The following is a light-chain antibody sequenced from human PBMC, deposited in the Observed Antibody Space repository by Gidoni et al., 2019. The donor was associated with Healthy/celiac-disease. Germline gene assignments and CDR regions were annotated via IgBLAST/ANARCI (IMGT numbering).Light chain of an antibody. Sequence: EIVMTQSPATLSVSPGERATRSCRASQRVNSNLSWYQQKPGKAPRLLIYGAYTRATGIPARFSGRGSGTEFTLTSSSLQSEDFAGYYCQQDNNWPPGXIFGQGTKLEIK. V-gene: IGKV3-15*01. CDR2: GAY. J-gene: IGKJ2*01. CDR3: QQDNNWPPGXI. CDR1: QRVNSN.